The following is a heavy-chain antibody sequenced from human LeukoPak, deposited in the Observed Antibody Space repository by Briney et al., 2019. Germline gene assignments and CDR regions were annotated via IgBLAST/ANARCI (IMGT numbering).Heavy chain of an antibody. CDR1: GGSFSGYY. D-gene: IGHD6-19*01. CDR3: ARRRAGGYSSGWYY. V-gene: IGHV4-34*01. J-gene: IGHJ4*02. CDR2: INHSGGT. Sequence: SETLSLTCAVYGGSFSGYYWSWIRQPPGKGLEWIGEINHSGGTNYNPSLKSRVTISVDTSKNQFSLKLSSVTAADTAVYYCARRRAGGYSSGWYYWGQGTLVTVSS.